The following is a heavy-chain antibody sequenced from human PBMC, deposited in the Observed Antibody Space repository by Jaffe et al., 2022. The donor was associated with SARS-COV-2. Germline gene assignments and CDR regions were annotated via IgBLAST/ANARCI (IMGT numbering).Heavy chain of an antibody. CDR1: GGSISSGSYY. J-gene: IGHJ4*02. CDR3: ATSGSYSLGFDY. Sequence: QVQLQESGPGLVKPSQTLSLTCTVSGGSISSGSYYWSWIRQPAGKGLEWIGRIYTSGSTNYNPSLKSRVTISVDTSKNQFSLKLSSVTAADTAVYYCATSGSYSLGFDYWGQGTLVTVSS. V-gene: IGHV4-61*02. D-gene: IGHD1-26*01. CDR2: IYTSGST.